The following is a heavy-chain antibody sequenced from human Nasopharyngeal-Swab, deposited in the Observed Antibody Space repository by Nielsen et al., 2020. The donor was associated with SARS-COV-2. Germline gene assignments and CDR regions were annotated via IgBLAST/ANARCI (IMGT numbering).Heavy chain of an antibody. CDR3: ASGWLEASAFDI. V-gene: IGHV3-30*04. CDR1: GFTFSSYA. D-gene: IGHD6-19*01. Sequence: GESLKISCAASGFTFSSYAMHWVRQAPGKGLEWVAVISYDGSNKCYADSVKGRFTISRDNSKNTLYLQMNSLRAEDTAVYYCASGWLEASAFDIWGQGTMVTVSS. J-gene: IGHJ3*02. CDR2: ISYDGSNK.